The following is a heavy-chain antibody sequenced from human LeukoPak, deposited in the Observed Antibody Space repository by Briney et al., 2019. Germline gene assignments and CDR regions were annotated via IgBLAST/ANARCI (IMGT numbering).Heavy chain of an antibody. V-gene: IGHV4-34*01. CDR1: GGSFSGYY. J-gene: IGHJ4*02. CDR3: AKYSFGDYDFDY. D-gene: IGHD4-17*01. CDR2: INHSGST. Sequence: SETLSLTCAVYGGSFSGYYWSWIRQPPGKGLEWIGEINHSGSTNYNPSLKSRVTISVDTSKNQFSLKLSSVTAADTAVYYCAKYSFGDYDFDYWGQGTLVTVSS.